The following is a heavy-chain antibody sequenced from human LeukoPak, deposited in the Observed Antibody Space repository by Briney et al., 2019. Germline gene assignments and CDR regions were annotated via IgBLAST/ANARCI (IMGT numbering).Heavy chain of an antibody. CDR2: IYYSGST. J-gene: IGHJ6*02. CDR3: ARGPLLLWFGGAYGMDV. Sequence: SETLSLTCTVSGGSVSSGNYYWSWIRQPPGKGLDWIGYIYYSGSTNYNPSLKSRVTISVDTSKSQFSLRLSSVTAADTAVYYCARGPLLLWFGGAYGMDVWGQGTTVTVSS. D-gene: IGHD3-10*01. V-gene: IGHV4-61*01. CDR1: GGSVSSGNYY.